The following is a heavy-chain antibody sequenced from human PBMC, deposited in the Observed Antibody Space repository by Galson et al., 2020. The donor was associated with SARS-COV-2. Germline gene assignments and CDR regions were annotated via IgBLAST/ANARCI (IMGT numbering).Heavy chain of an antibody. CDR2: ISYDGSNK. V-gene: IGHV3-30-3*01. J-gene: IGHJ4*02. D-gene: IGHD1-26*01. CDR1: GFTFSSYA. CDR3: ARGGSGSYYYFDC. Sequence: TGGSLRLSCAASGFTFSSYAMHWVRQAPGKGLEWVAVISYDGSNKYYADSVKGRFTISRDNSKNTLYLQMNSLRAEDTAVYYCARGGSGSYYYFDCWGQGTLVAVSA.